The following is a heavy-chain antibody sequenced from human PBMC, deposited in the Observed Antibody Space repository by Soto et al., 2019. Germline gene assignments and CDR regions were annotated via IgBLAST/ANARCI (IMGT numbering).Heavy chain of an antibody. CDR2: IIPIFGTA. D-gene: IGHD1-26*01. CDR1: GGTFSSYA. J-gene: IGHJ5*02. V-gene: IGHV1-69*13. CDR3: VRGKEAGIWFDP. Sequence: ASVKVSCKASGGTFSSYAISWVRQAPGQGLEWMGGIIPIFGTANYAQKFQGRVTITADESTSTAYMELSSLRSEDTAVYYCVRGKEAGIWFDPWGQGTLVTVSS.